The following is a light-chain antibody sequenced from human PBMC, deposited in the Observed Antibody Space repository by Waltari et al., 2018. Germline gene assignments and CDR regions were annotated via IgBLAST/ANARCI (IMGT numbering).Light chain of an antibody. V-gene: IGKV3-11*01. CDR1: QSVTNY. Sequence: DIVLTQSPAILSLSPGERASLSCRASQSVTNYLAWYQQKPGQAPRLLIYDTSNRATGSPARFSGSGFGTDFTLTISSLEPEDFAVYYFQQRRDWPLTFGGGTKVEIK. CDR2: DTS. CDR3: QQRRDWPLT. J-gene: IGKJ4*01.